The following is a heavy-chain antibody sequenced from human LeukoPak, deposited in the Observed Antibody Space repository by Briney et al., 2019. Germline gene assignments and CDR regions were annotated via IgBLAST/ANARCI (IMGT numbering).Heavy chain of an antibody. D-gene: IGHD6-19*01. V-gene: IGHV3-33*08. CDR3: ARTGYSSGWYCDY. CDR2: IWYDGSNK. Sequence: PGGSLRLSCAASGFTFSSYAMSWVRQAPGKGLEWVAVIWYDGSNKYYADSVKGRFTISRDNSKNTLYLQMNSLRAEDTAVYYCARTGYSSGWYCDYWGQGTLVTVSS. J-gene: IGHJ4*02. CDR1: GFTFSSYA.